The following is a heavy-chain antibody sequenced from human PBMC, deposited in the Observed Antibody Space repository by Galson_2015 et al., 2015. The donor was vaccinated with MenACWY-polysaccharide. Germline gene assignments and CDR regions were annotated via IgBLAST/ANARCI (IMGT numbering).Heavy chain of an antibody. CDR1: GFTFSSYA. D-gene: IGHD2-2*01. V-gene: IGHV3-30-3*01. CDR2: ISYDGSNK. CDR3: ARDYCSRTSCNDMDV. J-gene: IGHJ6*02. Sequence: SLRLSCAASGFTFSSYAMHWVRQAPGKGLEWVAIISYDGSNKYYADSVKGRFTISRDSSKNTLDLQMNSLRAEDTAVYYCARDYCSRTSCNDMDVWGQGTTVTVSS.